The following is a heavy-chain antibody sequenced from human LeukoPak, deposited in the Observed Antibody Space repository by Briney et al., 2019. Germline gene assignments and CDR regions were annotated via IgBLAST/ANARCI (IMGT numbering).Heavy chain of an antibody. CDR2: IYYSGST. Sequence: PSETLSLTCTVSGGSISSSSYYWGWIRQPPGKGLEWIGSIYYSGSTYYNPSLKSRVTISVDTSKNQFSLKLSSVTAADAAVYYCASYDVLRYFDWPTAVDYWGQGTLVTVSS. CDR3: ASYDVLRYFDWPTAVDY. V-gene: IGHV4-39*01. D-gene: IGHD3-9*01. CDR1: GGSISSSSYY. J-gene: IGHJ4*02.